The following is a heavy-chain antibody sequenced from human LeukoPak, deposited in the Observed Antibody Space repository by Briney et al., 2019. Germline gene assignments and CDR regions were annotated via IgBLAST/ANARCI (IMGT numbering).Heavy chain of an antibody. CDR1: EFTFSSYG. CDR3: AKCGTTEARAAGFDY. V-gene: IGHV3-30*02. Sequence: GGSLSLSCVASEFTFSSYGMHWVRQAPGKGLEWVAYIRYDGSDRYYADSVKGRFTISRDNSKNTLYLQMNSLRAEDTAVYYCAKCGTTEARAAGFDYWGQGTLVTVSS. J-gene: IGHJ4*02. CDR2: IRYDGSDR. D-gene: IGHD4-17*01.